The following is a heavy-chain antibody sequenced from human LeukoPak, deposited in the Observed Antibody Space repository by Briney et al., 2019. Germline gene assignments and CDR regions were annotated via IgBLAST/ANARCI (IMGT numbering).Heavy chain of an antibody. Sequence: GGSLRLSCAASGFTFEDHVMHWVRQAPGKGLEWVSSISWSGARMGYADAVKGRFTISRDNAKNSLFLQMNSLRVEDTALYYCAKDLGGSATTVWGQGTLVTVSS. CDR2: ISWSGARM. J-gene: IGHJ4*02. V-gene: IGHV3-9*01. D-gene: IGHD2-2*01. CDR3: AKDLGGSATTV. CDR1: GFTFEDHV.